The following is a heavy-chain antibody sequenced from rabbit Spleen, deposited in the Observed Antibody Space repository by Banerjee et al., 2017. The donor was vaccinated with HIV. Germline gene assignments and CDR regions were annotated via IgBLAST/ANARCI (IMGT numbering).Heavy chain of an antibody. Sequence: QSLEESGGGLVKPEGSLTLTCKASGFSFSDRDVMCWVRQAPGKGLEWIACINTATGKAVYATWAKGRFTISKTSSTTVTLQMTSLTAADTATYFCARDLPGVIGWNFNLWGPGTLVTVS. CDR1: GFSFSDRDV. V-gene: IGHV1S40*01. D-gene: IGHD1-1*01. CDR2: INTATGKA. CDR3: ARDLPGVIGWNFNL. J-gene: IGHJ4*01.